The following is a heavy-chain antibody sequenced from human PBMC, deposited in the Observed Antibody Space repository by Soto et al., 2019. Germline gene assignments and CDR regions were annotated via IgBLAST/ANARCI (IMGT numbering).Heavy chain of an antibody. Sequence: SVKVSCKASGGTFSSYAISWVRQAPGQGLEWMGGIIPIFGTANYAQKFQGRVTITADESTGTAYMELSSLRSEDTAVYYCARGVSNWNYLLYYYYGMDVWGQGTTVTVSS. CDR1: GGTFSSYA. J-gene: IGHJ6*02. CDR3: ARGVSNWNYLLYYYYGMDV. V-gene: IGHV1-69*13. D-gene: IGHD1-7*01. CDR2: IIPIFGTA.